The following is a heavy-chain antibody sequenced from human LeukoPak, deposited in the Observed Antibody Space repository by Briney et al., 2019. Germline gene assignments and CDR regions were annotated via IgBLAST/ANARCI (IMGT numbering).Heavy chain of an antibody. D-gene: IGHD5-12*01. CDR1: GFTFSSYS. Sequence: GGSLRLSCAASGFTFSSYSMNWVRQAPGKGLEGVSSITGSSNYIYYAASVKGRFTISRDNAKNSLYLQMNSLRAEDTAVYYCAGKRGYSGYDSGPYGMDVWGQGTTVTVSS. J-gene: IGHJ6*02. CDR2: ITGSSNYI. V-gene: IGHV3-21*01. CDR3: AGKRGYSGYDSGPYGMDV.